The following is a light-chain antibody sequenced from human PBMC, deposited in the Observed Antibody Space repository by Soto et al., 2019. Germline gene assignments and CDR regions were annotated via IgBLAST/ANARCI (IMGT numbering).Light chain of an antibody. V-gene: IGKV3-20*01. CDR3: HQYADYPQT. J-gene: IGKJ1*01. Sequence: EIVLTQSPGTLSLSPGERATLSCRASQIVAKNYLAWYQQEPGQAPRLLIYGPSTRATGIPERFSGSGSGTDFTLTISRLEPEDFAVYYCHQYADYPQTFGQGTKVEIK. CDR2: GPS. CDR1: QIVAKNY.